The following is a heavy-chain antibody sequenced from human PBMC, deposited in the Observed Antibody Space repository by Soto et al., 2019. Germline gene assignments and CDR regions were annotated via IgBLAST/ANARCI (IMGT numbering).Heavy chain of an antibody. Sequence: AETLSLTCTVSCGSVSSGSYYWIWIRQPPGKGLEWIGYVYYSGSTNYNPSLKSRVTISVDTSKNQFSLKLSSVTAAETAVYYCAKEELWDNYYYYGMDVWGQGTTV. D-gene: IGHD5-18*01. CDR1: CGSVSSGSYY. V-gene: IGHV4-61*01. J-gene: IGHJ6*01. CDR3: AKEELWDNYYYYGMDV. CDR2: VYYSGST.